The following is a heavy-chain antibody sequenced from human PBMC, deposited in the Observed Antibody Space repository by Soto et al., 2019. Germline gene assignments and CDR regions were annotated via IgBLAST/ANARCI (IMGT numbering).Heavy chain of an antibody. CDR3: TRGLLGGAPSYTFHGMDV. J-gene: IGHJ6*01. Sequence: EVQLVESGGGLVQTGGSLRLSCEDSGFTFSDHYMDWVRQAPGKGLEWVARSRNRVNSHTTEYAASVKGRFTISRDASKSPLYLQMNSLKIEDTAVYYCTRGLLGGAPSYTFHGMDVWGQGTTVTVSS. CDR1: GFTFSDHY. CDR2: SRNRVNSHTT. V-gene: IGHV3-72*01. D-gene: IGHD1-26*01.